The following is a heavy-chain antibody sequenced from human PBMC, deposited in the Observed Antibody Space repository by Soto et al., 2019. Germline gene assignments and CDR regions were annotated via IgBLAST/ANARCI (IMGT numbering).Heavy chain of an antibody. J-gene: IGHJ4*02. CDR2: IYPGDSDT. V-gene: IGHV5-51*01. D-gene: IGHD3-22*01. Sequence: PGESLKISCKGSGYSFTSYWISWVRQMPGKGLEWMGIIYPGDSDTRYSPSFQGQVTISADKSISTAYLQWSSLKASDTAMYYCAASYYYDSRTKGSFDYWGQGTLVTVSS. CDR1: GYSFTSYW. CDR3: AASYYYDSRTKGSFDY.